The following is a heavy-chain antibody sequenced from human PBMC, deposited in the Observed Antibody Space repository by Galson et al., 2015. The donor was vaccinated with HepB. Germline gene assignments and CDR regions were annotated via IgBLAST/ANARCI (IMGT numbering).Heavy chain of an antibody. CDR2: IDPSGSYT. J-gene: IGHJ3*02. CDR1: GVTFDNYA. Sequence: SLRLSCAASGVTFDNYAMHWVRQMPGKGLGGMRRIDPSGSYTNYSPSFQGHVTITDDKSISTDYLQWTTRKASGTARYYCARLTATTTDDAFDIWGQGTMVTVSS. D-gene: IGHD1-7*01. V-gene: IGHV5-10-1*01. CDR3: ARLTATTTDDAFDI.